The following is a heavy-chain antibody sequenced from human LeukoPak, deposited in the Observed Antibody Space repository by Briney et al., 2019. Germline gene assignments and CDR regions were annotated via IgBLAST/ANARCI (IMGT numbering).Heavy chain of an antibody. CDR2: ISWNSGSI. Sequence: PGRSLRLSCAASGFTFDDYAMHWVRQAPGKGLEWVSGISWNSGSIGYADSVKGRFTISRDNAKNSLYLQMNSLRAEDTALYYCAKDSSGYYSNFDYWGQGTLVTVSP. D-gene: IGHD3-22*01. J-gene: IGHJ4*02. CDR1: GFTFDDYA. V-gene: IGHV3-9*01. CDR3: AKDSSGYYSNFDY.